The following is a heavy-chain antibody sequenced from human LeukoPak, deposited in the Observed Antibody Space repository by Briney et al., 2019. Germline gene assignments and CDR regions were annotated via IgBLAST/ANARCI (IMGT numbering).Heavy chain of an antibody. V-gene: IGHV4-39*07. Sequence: PSETLSLTCTVSGGSISSGGYYWSWIRQHPGKGLEWIGEINHSGSTNYNPSLKSRVTISVDTSKNQFSLKLSSVTAADTAVYYCASRGGYYYDSSGPQTYFDYWGQGTLVTVSS. J-gene: IGHJ4*02. D-gene: IGHD3-22*01. CDR1: GGSISSGGYY. CDR3: ASRGGYYYDSSGPQTYFDY. CDR2: INHSGST.